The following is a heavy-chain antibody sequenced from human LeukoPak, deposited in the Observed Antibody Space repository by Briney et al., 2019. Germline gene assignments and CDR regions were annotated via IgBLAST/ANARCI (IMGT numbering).Heavy chain of an antibody. Sequence: GGSLRLSCAASGFTFSSYSMNWVRQAPGKGLEWVSSISSSSSYIYYADSVKGRFTISRDNAKNSLYLQMNSLRAEDTAVYYCARGGVGSGSLDYWGQGTLVTVSS. CDR1: GFTFSSYS. CDR3: ARGGVGSGSLDY. J-gene: IGHJ4*02. CDR2: ISSSSSYI. V-gene: IGHV3-21*01. D-gene: IGHD3-10*01.